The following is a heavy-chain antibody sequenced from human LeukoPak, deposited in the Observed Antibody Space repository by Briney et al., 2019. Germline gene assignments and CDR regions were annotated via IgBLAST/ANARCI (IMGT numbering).Heavy chain of an antibody. Sequence: GGSLRLSCAASGFTFSSYWMHWVRQAPGKGLVWVSRINSEGSSTSYADSVKGRFTISRDNAKNTLYLQMNSLRAEDTAVYYCAREFKEQWLADDAFDIWGQGTMVTVSS. J-gene: IGHJ3*02. CDR3: AREFKEQWLADDAFDI. CDR2: INSEGSST. V-gene: IGHV3-74*01. CDR1: GFTFSSYW. D-gene: IGHD6-19*01.